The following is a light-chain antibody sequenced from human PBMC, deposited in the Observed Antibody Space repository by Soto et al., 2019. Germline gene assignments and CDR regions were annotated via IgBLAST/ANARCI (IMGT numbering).Light chain of an antibody. J-gene: IGKJ1*01. V-gene: IGKV1-5*03. CDR1: QSISSW. CDR3: QHYKSYPWT. Sequence: DIQMTQSPSTLSASVGDRVTITCRASQSISSWLAWYQQKPGKAPNLLIYKAFSLESGVPSRFSGSGSGTEFTLTISSLTPDDSATYYCQHYKSYPWTFGQGTKVEIK. CDR2: KAF.